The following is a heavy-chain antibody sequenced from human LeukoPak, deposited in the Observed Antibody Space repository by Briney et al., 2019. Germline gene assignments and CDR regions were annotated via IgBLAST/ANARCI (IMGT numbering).Heavy chain of an antibody. CDR2: INPSGGSI. D-gene: IGHD5-12*01. CDR1: GYTFTSYY. CDR3: ARASAEVYSGYDPFDY. V-gene: IGHV1-46*01. Sequence: ASVKVSCKASGYTFTSYYMHWVRQAPGQGLEWMGIINPSGGSISYAQKFQGRVTMTRDTSTSTVYMELSSLRSEDTAVYYCARASAEVYSGYDPFDYWGQGTLVTVSS. J-gene: IGHJ4*02.